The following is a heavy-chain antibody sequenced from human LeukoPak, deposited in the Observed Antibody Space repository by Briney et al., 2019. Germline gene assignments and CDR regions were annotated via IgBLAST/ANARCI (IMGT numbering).Heavy chain of an antibody. CDR2: INPNSGGT. CDR3: ARDSEMATILFDY. V-gene: IGHV1-2*02. J-gene: IGHJ4*02. D-gene: IGHD5-24*01. Sequence: ASVKVSCKASGYTFTGYYMHWVRQAPGQGLEWMGWINPNSGGTNYAQKFQGRVTMTRDTSISTAYMELSRLRSDDTAVYYCARDSEMATILFDYWGQGTLVTVSS. CDR1: GYTFTGYY.